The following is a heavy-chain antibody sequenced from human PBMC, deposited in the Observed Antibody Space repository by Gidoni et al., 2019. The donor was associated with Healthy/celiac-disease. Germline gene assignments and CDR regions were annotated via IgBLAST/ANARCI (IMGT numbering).Heavy chain of an antibody. D-gene: IGHD3-3*01. CDR1: GYSISSGYY. J-gene: IGHJ4*02. CDR2: IYHSGST. V-gene: IGHV4-38-2*02. CDR3: ARELVERFFIFDY. Sequence: QVQLQESGPGLVKPSETLSLTCTVSGYSISSGYYWGWIRQPPGKGLEWIGSIYHSGSTYYNPSLKSRVTISVDTSKNQFSLKLSSVTAADTAVYYCARELVERFFIFDYWGQGTLVTVSS.